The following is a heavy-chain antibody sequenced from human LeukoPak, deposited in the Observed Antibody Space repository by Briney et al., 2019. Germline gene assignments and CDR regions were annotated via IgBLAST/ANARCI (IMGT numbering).Heavy chain of an antibody. CDR2: LYIGGNT. V-gene: IGHV3-53*01. Sequence: GGSLRLSCAASGLTVSNNYMNWVRQAQGKGLEWVSALYIGGNTYYADSVRGRFTISRDNSKNTLYLQMNSLRAEDTAIYYCMTAAGYNFGQYWGQGTLVTVSS. D-gene: IGHD5-18*01. J-gene: IGHJ4*02. CDR1: GLTVSNNY. CDR3: MTAAGYNFGQY.